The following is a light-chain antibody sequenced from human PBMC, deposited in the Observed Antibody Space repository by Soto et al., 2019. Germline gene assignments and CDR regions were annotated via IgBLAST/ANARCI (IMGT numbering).Light chain of an antibody. CDR2: STS. CDR1: QTISNY. Sequence: DIQMTQSPSSLSASVGDRVTITCRASQTISNYLNWYRQRPGQAPELLIYSTSSLQSGVPSRFSGSGSGTEFTLTISSLQPDDFATYYCQHYNSYSEAFGQGTKVDIK. V-gene: IGKV1-16*01. CDR3: QHYNSYSEA. J-gene: IGKJ1*01.